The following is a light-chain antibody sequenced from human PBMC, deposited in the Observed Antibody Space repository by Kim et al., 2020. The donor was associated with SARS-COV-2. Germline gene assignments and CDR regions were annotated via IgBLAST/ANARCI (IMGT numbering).Light chain of an antibody. CDR3: HQYNSLST. CDR2: RAS. Sequence: LSASVGDRVTITCRASQTIGSSLARFQQKSGKAPKVLIYRASSLESGVPSRFSGSGSGTEFTLTISSLQPDDFATYYCHQYNSLSTFGQGTKLEI. CDR1: QTIGSS. J-gene: IGKJ2*01. V-gene: IGKV1-5*03.